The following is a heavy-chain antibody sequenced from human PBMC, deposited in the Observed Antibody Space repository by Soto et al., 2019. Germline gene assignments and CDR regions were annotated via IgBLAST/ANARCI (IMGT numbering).Heavy chain of an antibody. CDR2: INHSGST. V-gene: IGHV4-34*01. CDR3: ARRLSGGTMVRGVGKRPCYFDY. Sequence: SETLSLTCAVYGGSFSGYYWSWIRQPPGKGLEWIGEINHSGSTNYNPSLKSRVTISVDTSKNQFSLKLSSVTAADTAVYYCARRLSGGTMVRGVGKRPCYFDYWGQGTLVTVSS. CDR1: GGSFSGYY. J-gene: IGHJ4*02. D-gene: IGHD3-10*01.